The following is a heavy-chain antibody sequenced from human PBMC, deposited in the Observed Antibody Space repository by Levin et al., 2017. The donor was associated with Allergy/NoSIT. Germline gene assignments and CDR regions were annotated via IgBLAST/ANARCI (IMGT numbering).Heavy chain of an antibody. CDR2: IYSGGST. CDR1: GFTVSSNY. D-gene: IGHD6-19*01. V-gene: IGHV3-53*01. J-gene: IGHJ5*02. CDR3: ARDPPYTRDSSGWYDWFDP. Sequence: PGGSLRLSCAASGFTVSSNYMSWVRQAPGKGLEWVSVIYSGGSTYYADSVKGRFTISRDNSKNTLYLQMNSLRAEDTAVYYCARDPPYTRDSSGWYDWFDPWGQGTLVTVSS.